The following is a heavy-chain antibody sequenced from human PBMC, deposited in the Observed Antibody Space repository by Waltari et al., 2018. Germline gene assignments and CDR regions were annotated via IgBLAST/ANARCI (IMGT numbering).Heavy chain of an antibody. D-gene: IGHD6-6*01. V-gene: IGHV4-34*01. CDR3: ASRDVSSIAAHSYY. J-gene: IGHJ4*02. CDR1: GGSFRGYY. CDR2: INPSGST. Sequence: QVQLQQWGAGLLKPSETLSLTCAVYGGSFRGYYWSWSSQPPGKGLEWIGEINPSGSTHYPPSLKSRVTISVDTSKNQFSLKLSSVTAADPAVYYCASRDVSSIAAHSYYWGQGTLVTVPS.